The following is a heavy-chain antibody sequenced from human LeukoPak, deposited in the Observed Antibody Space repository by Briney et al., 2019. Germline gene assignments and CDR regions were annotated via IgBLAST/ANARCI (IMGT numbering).Heavy chain of an antibody. J-gene: IGHJ3*02. Sequence: GGSLRLSCAASGFIFSSYGMHWVRQAPGKGLEWVAFIRYDGINKYYADSVKGRFTVSRDNSKNTLYLQMNSLRAEDTAVYYCAKTIYGGTYRDAFDIWGQGTMVTVSS. D-gene: IGHD4-23*01. CDR2: IRYDGINK. CDR3: AKTIYGGTYRDAFDI. V-gene: IGHV3-30*02. CDR1: GFIFSSYG.